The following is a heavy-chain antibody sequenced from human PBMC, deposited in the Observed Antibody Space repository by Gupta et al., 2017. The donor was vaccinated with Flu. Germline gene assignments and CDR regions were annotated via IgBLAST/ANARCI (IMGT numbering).Heavy chain of an antibody. J-gene: IGHJ5*02. CDR3: AGGATSIFGVVDP. V-gene: IGHV4-4*02. D-gene: IGHD3-3*01. CDR2: IYLSGST. CDR1: IGSSTW. Sequence: IGSSTWWGWVRQTPGKGLEWIGEIYLSGSTNYNPSLRSRIIMSLDKSKNQFSLKLSSVTAADTAVYYCAGGATSIFGVVDPWGQGTLVTVTS.